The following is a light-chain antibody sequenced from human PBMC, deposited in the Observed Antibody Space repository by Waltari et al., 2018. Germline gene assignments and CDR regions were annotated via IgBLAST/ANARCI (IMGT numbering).Light chain of an antibody. CDR2: DAS. V-gene: IGKV3-20*01. Sequence: EIVLTQSPASLSLSPGDRATLSCRARQSVGRTLAWYQQRPGQAPRLLIYDASSSATGIPDRFSGSGSGTDFSLTISRLEPEDFAVYYCQKYGTRPATFGQGTKVEVK. J-gene: IGKJ1*01. CDR1: QSVGRT. CDR3: QKYGTRPAT.